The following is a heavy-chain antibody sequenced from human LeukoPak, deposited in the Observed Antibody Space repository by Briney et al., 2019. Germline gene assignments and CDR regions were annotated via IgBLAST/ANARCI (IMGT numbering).Heavy chain of an antibody. V-gene: IGHV3-23*01. CDR3: ASDGIAVAGVWAGFDY. CDR1: GFTFSSYA. CDR2: ISGSGGYT. J-gene: IGHJ4*02. D-gene: IGHD6-19*01. Sequence: GGSLRLSCAASGFTFSSYARSWVRQAPGKGLEWVSAISGSGGYTYYADSVRGRFTISRDNSKNTLYLQMNSLRAEVTAVYYFASDGIAVAGVWAGFDYWGQGTLVTVSS.